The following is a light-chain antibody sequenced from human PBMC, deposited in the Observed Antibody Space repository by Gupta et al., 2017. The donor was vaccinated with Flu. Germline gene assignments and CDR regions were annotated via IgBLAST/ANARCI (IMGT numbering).Light chain of an antibody. J-gene: IGLJ3*02. CDR3: QSYDSSLSASV. Sequence: QSVLTQPPSVSGTPGQRVTISCTGSSSNIGAGYDVHWYQQLPGTAPKLLIYVNSNRPSGVPDRFSGSKSGTSASLAITGLQDEDEADYYYQSYDSSLSASVFGGGAKLTVL. CDR1: SSNIGAGYD. CDR2: VNS. V-gene: IGLV1-40*01.